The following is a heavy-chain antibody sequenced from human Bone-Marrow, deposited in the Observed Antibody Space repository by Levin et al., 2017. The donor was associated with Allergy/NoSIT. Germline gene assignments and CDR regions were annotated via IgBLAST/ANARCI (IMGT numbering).Heavy chain of an antibody. CDR1: GFTVSRNY. CDR3: ASNADFGY. Sequence: ASVKVSCAASGFTVSRNYMNWVRQAPGKGLEWVSLIYSDGSTHYVDSVRGRFTISRDNSKNTLFLQMTSLRVDDTAVYYCASNADFGYWGQGTLVTVSS. J-gene: IGHJ4*02. V-gene: IGHV3-53*01. CDR2: IYSDGST.